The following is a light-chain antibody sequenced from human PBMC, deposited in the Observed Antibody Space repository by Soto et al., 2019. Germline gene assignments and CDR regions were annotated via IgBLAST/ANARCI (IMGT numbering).Light chain of an antibody. CDR2: RTS. CDR1: QSVSSY. CDR3: QQYDSSPRT. J-gene: IGKJ1*01. V-gene: IGKV3-20*01. Sequence: EIVLTQSPGTLSLSPGERSTLSFRASQSVSSYLAWYQQKPGQAPRLLIYRTSNRATGIPDRFSGSGSGTDFTLTISRLEPEDFAVYWCQQYDSSPRTFGQGTKVDIK.